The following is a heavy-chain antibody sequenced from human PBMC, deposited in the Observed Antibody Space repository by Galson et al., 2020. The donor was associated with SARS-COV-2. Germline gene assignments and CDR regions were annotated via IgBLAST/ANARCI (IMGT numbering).Heavy chain of an antibody. J-gene: IGHJ4*02. Sequence: HGESLKISCKNSGDSFPNYWIAWVRQLSGKGLEWVGIIYVGDSDTNYSPSLQGQVTISADKSTNTAYLEWSSLQVSDTAMYYCARLPRDWYFMDFDYCGQGTLVTVSS. CDR2: IYVGDSDT. V-gene: IGHV5-51*01. CDR3: ARLPRDWYFMDFDY. D-gene: IGHD6-13*01. CDR1: GDSFPNYW.